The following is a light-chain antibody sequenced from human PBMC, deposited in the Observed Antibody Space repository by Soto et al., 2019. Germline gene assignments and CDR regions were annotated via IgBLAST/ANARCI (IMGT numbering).Light chain of an antibody. J-gene: IGKJ1*01. CDR2: WAS. CDR3: QQYHSTPRT. V-gene: IGKV4-1*01. CDR1: QSVLFSSNNKNY. Sequence: DIVMTQSPDSLAVSLGERATINCKSSQSVLFSSNNKNYLAWYQQKVGQPPKALIYWASTRESGVPDRFRGSGSGTDFTLTISSLQAEDVAVYYCQQYHSTPRTFGQGTKVDIK.